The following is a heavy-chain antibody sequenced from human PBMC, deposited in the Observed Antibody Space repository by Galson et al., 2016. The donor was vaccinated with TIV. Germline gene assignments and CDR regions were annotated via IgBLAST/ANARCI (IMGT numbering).Heavy chain of an antibody. CDR3: AIHSYDYYDTTGPTGGFDY. CDR2: IYGGDSDT. J-gene: IGHJ4*02. V-gene: IGHV5-51*01. CDR1: GYTFTTYW. D-gene: IGHD3-22*01. Sequence: QSGAEVKKTGESLKISCKGSGYTFTTYWIAWVRQMPGKGLGWMGIIYGGDSDTRYSPSFQGQVTMSADKFLSTAYLQWNSLQASDTAIYYCAIHSYDYYDTTGPTGGFDYWGQGTLVTVSS.